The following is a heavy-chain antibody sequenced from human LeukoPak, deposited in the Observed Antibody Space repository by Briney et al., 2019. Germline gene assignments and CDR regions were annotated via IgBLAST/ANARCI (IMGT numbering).Heavy chain of an antibody. CDR3: ARDVYDGSAYNLLTQIFDY. Sequence: ASVKVSCKASGYTFSSYGISWVRQAPGQGLEWMGWISAYNGNTNYAQKLQGRVTMTTDTSTSTAYMELRSLRSDDTAVYYCARDVYDGSAYNLLTQIFDYWGQGTLVTVSS. CDR2: ISAYNGNT. V-gene: IGHV1-18*01. CDR1: GYTFSSYG. D-gene: IGHD3-22*01. J-gene: IGHJ4*02.